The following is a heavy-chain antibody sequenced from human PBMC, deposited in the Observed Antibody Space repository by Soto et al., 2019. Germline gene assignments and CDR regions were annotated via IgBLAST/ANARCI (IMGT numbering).Heavy chain of an antibody. J-gene: IGHJ6*02. D-gene: IGHD7-27*01. V-gene: IGHV1-18*01. CDR2: ISAYNGNT. Sequence: ASVKVSCKASGYTSTSYGISWVRQAPGQGLEWMGWISAYNGNTNYAQKLQGRVTMTTDTSTSTAYMELRSLRSDDTAVYYCARGKWITSDWGPTRENYYEMDVWGQGTTVTVSS. CDR1: GYTSTSYG. CDR3: ARGKWITSDWGPTRENYYEMDV.